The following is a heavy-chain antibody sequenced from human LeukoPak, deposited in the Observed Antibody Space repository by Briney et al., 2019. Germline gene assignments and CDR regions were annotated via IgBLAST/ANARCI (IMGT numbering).Heavy chain of an antibody. Sequence: SQTLSLTRTVSGGSISSTGYYWSWMRQPAGKGLEWIGRIYASESTNYNPSLKSRVTISVDTSKNQFSLKLSSVTAADTAVYYCARDYTTALVRSAFDIWGQGTMVTVSS. CDR3: ARDYTTALVRSAFDI. D-gene: IGHD5-18*01. CDR1: GGSISSTGYY. J-gene: IGHJ3*02. CDR2: IYASEST. V-gene: IGHV4-61*02.